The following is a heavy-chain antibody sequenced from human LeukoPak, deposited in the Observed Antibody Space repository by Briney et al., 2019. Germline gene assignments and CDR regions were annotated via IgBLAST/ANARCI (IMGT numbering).Heavy chain of an antibody. D-gene: IGHD2-2*01. V-gene: IGHV4-59*01. CDR1: GGSISSYY. CDR3: ARSAVVVPAAIYYYYGMDV. J-gene: IGHJ6*04. CDR2: IYYSGST. Sequence: SETLSLTCTVSGGSISSYYWSWIQQPPGKGLEWIGYIYYSGSTNYNPSLKSRVTISVDTSKNQFSLKLSSVTAADTAVYYCARSAVVVPAAIYYYYGMDVWGKGTTVTVSS.